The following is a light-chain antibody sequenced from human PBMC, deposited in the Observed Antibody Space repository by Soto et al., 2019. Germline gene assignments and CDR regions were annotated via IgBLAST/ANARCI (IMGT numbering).Light chain of an antibody. CDR1: QSVSSSY. J-gene: IGKJ4*02. CDR2: GAS. CDR3: QQRSNCL. Sequence: EIVLTQSPGTLSLSPGERATLSCRASQSVSSSYLAWYQQKPGQAPRLLIYGASSRATGIPARFSGSGSGTDFTLTISSLEPEDFAVYYCQQRSNCLFGGGTKVEIK. V-gene: IGKV3D-20*02.